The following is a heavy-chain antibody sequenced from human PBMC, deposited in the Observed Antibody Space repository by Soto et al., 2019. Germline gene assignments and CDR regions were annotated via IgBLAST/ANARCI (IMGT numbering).Heavy chain of an antibody. CDR3: ARYSYGYGDY. J-gene: IGHJ4*02. CDR1: GGSISSGGYS. Sequence: ASETLSLTCAVSGGSISSGGYSWSWIRQPPGKGLEWIGYIYHSGSTYYNPSLKSRVTISVDRSKNQFSLKLSSVTAADTAVYYCARYSYGYGDYWGQGTLVTVSS. V-gene: IGHV4-30-2*01. D-gene: IGHD5-18*01. CDR2: IYHSGST.